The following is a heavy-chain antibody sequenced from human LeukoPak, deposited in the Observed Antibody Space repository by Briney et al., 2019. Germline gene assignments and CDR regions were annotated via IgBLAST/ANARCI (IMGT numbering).Heavy chain of an antibody. J-gene: IGHJ5*02. CDR2: ISHGGTNI. Sequence: GGSLRLSCAASGFTFSFYGIHWVRQAPGKGLEWAAVISHGGTNIFYADSVEGRFTISRDNSKNTLYLQMDSLRVEDTAVYYCGRGGKIRVQVWSTVQSWGQGTLVAVSS. V-gene: IGHV3-30*03. D-gene: IGHD5-18*01. CDR3: GRGGKIRVQVWSTVQS. CDR1: GFTFSFYG.